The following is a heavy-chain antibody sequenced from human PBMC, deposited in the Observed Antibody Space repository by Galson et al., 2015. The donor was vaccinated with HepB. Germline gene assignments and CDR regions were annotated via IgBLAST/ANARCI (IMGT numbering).Heavy chain of an antibody. D-gene: IGHD2-2*01. CDR2: ISGSGYTT. J-gene: IGHJ3*02. CDR3: VRESVPVARINGFHI. CDR1: GFTFSSYA. V-gene: IGHV3-23*01. Sequence: SLRLSCAASGFTFSSYAMSWVRQAPGKGLEWVSAISGSGYTTYYGDSAEGRFTISRDNSKNTLYLQMNSLRAGDTALYYCVRESVPVARINGFHIWGQGTLVTVTS.